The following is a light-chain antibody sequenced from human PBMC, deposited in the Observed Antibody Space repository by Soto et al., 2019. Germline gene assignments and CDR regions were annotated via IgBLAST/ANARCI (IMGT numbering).Light chain of an antibody. V-gene: IGKV1-9*01. J-gene: IGKJ2*01. Sequence: DIQLTQSPSFLSASVGDRVTITCRASQGISTYLAWYLQRPGKAPKLLIYGASTLQSGVPSRFSGSGSGTEFTLTISSLQSEDFGTYYCQQLNSDWYAFGQGTKLEIK. CDR3: QQLNSDWYA. CDR1: QGISTY. CDR2: GAS.